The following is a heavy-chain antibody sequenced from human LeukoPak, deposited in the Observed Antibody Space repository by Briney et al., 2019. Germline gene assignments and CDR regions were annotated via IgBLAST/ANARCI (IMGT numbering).Heavy chain of an antibody. V-gene: IGHV4-39*01. CDR1: GGSISSSSYY. J-gene: IGHJ3*02. CDR2: IYYSGST. D-gene: IGHD7-27*01. Sequence: SGTLSLTCTVSGGSISSSSYYWGWIRQPPGKGLEWIGSIYYSGSTYYNPSLKSRVTISVDTSKNQFSLKLSSVTAADTAVYYCARRDGLKLGISAFDIWGQGTMVTVSS. CDR3: ARRDGLKLGISAFDI.